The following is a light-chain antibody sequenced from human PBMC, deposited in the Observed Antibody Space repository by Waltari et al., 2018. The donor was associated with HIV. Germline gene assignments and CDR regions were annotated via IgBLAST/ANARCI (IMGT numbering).Light chain of an antibody. CDR1: SGHIASNY. Sequence: NFMLTQPHSVSESPGKTVTISCTRSSGHIASNYVQWFQQRPGSPPTTMIYEDNQRPSGVPDRFSGSIDSSSNSASLTISGLKTEDEGDYYCQSYDSRNHVVFGGGTKLTVL. J-gene: IGLJ2*01. CDR2: EDN. CDR3: QSYDSRNHVV. V-gene: IGLV6-57*01.